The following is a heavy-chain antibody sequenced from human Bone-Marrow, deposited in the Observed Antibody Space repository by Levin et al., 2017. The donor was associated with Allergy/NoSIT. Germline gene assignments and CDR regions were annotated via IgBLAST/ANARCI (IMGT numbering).Heavy chain of an antibody. J-gene: IGHJ4*02. Sequence: TGGSLRLSCAAFGLTVTNNYMSWVRQAPGKGLECVSVIYSAGQTYYAESVKGRFTISRDNSKNMLYLHMDSLRVEDSALYYCARHHGYGDVSPGDYWGQGALVTVSS. D-gene: IGHD4-17*01. CDR2: IYSAGQT. CDR1: GLTVTNNY. V-gene: IGHV3-66*02. CDR3: ARHHGYGDVSPGDY.